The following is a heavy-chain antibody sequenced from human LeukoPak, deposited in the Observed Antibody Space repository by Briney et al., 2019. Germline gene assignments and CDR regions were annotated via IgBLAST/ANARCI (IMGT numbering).Heavy chain of an antibody. CDR3: ARAIPRPPYNWFDP. CDR2: IIPIFGTA. Sequence: ASVKVSCKASGGTFSSYAISWVRQAPGQGLEWMGGIIPIFGTANYAQKFQGRVTITADESTSTAYMELSSLRSEDTAVYYCARAIPRPPYNWFDPWGQGTLVTVSS. J-gene: IGHJ5*02. V-gene: IGHV1-69*13. CDR1: GGTFSSYA.